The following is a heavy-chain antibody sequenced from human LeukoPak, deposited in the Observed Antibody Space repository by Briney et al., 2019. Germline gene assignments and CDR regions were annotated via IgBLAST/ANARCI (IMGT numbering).Heavy chain of an antibody. Sequence: PSETLSLTCAVYGGSFSGYYWSWIRQPPGKGLEWIGEINHSGSTNYNPSLKSRVTISVDTSKNQFSLKLSSVTAADTAVYYCAGGTNTGYSSSWYFYYYYMDVWGKGTTVTVSS. J-gene: IGHJ6*03. D-gene: IGHD6-13*01. CDR3: AGGTNTGYSSSWYFYYYYMDV. V-gene: IGHV4-34*01. CDR1: GGSFSGYY. CDR2: INHSGST.